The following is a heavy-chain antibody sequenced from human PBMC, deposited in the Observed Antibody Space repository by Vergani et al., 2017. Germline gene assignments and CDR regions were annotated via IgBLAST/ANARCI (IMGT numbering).Heavy chain of an antibody. CDR2: IGTAGDT. Sequence: EVQLLESGGGSAQPGESLRLSCAASGFTFSSYDMHWVRQATGKGLEWVSAIGTAGDTYYPGSVKGRFTITRDNAKKFIYLQMNSLRADDTAVYYCVRGGLATIYNWFDPWGQGTRVTVSS. CDR3: VRGGLATIYNWFDP. CDR1: GFTFSSYD. D-gene: IGHD5-24*01. V-gene: IGHV3-13*01. J-gene: IGHJ5*01.